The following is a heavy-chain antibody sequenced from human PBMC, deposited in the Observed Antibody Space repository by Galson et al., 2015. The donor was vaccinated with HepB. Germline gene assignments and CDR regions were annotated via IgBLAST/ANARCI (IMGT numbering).Heavy chain of an antibody. D-gene: IGHD4-23*01. Sequence: QSGAEVKKPGESLKISCKGSGYSFTSYWIGWVRQMPGKGLEWMGIIYPGDSDTRYSPSFQSQVTISADKSISTAYLQWSSLKASDTAMYYCARLYYGGNSASYAFDIWGQGTMVTVSS. J-gene: IGHJ3*02. V-gene: IGHV5-51*01. CDR2: IYPGDSDT. CDR3: ARLYYGGNSASYAFDI. CDR1: GYSFTSYW.